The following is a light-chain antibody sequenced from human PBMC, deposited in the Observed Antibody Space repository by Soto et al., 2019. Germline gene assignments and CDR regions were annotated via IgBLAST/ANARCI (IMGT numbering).Light chain of an antibody. CDR2: ELS. CDR1: TSDVGGYNY. Sequence: QSALTQPASVSGSPGQSITISCTGTTSDVGGYNYVSWYQQHPGKAPKLMIYELSNRPSGVSDRFSGSRSGNTASLTISGLQPDDEADYYCSSYTSSSLVVVGGGTKVTVL. CDR3: SSYTSSSLVV. V-gene: IGLV2-14*01. J-gene: IGLJ2*01.